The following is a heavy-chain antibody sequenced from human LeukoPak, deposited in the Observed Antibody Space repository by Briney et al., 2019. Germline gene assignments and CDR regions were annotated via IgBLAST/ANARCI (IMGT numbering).Heavy chain of an antibody. CDR3: ASAPHASRHDRRYGMDV. CDR2: INHSGST. J-gene: IGHJ6*02. D-gene: IGHD3-22*01. Sequence: SETLSLTCAVYGGSFSGYYWSWIRQPPGKGLEWIGEINHSGSTNYNPSLKSRVTISVDTSKNQFSLKLSSVTAADTAVYYCASAPHASRHDRRYGMDVWGQGTTVTVSS. CDR1: GGSFSGYY. V-gene: IGHV4-34*01.